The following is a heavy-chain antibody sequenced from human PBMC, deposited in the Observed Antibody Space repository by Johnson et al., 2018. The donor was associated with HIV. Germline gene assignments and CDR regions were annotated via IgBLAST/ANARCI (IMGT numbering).Heavy chain of an antibody. CDR2: ISSSGTTI. D-gene: IGHD3/OR15-3a*01. Sequence: QVQLVESGGGLVQPGGSLRLSCAASEFILSDYYMSWIRQAPEKGLEWISYISSSGTTIYYADSVRGRFTISRDTAKNSLYLQMDSLRAEDTAVYYCARDGRGLDAFDIWGQGTMVTVSS. CDR1: EFILSDYY. V-gene: IGHV3-11*04. J-gene: IGHJ3*02. CDR3: ARDGRGLDAFDI.